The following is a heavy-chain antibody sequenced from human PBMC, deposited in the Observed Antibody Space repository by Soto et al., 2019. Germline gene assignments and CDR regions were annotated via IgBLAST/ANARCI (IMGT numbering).Heavy chain of an antibody. CDR2: MWSDGSNK. V-gene: IGHV3-33*01. J-gene: IGHJ4*02. D-gene: IGHD3-22*01. Sequence: QVQLVESGGGVVQPGRSLRLSCAASGFTFSFYGMHWVRQAPGKGLEWVAVMWSDGSNKYYADSVKGRFTISRDNSKNTLYLQMNSLRAEDTAVYYCALSGGYYYFDYWGQGTLVIVSS. CDR3: ALSGGYYYFDY. CDR1: GFTFSFYG.